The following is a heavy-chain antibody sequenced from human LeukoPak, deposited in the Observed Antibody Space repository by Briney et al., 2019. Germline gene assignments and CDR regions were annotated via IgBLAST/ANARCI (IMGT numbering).Heavy chain of an antibody. CDR1: GYSFTSYF. D-gene: IGHD1/OR15-1a*01. J-gene: IGHJ4*02. Sequence: GESLKISCKCSGYSFTSYFIAWARPLPGKGLEWMGFIWPGHSDTRYSPSLQGQVTISADESTSTAYLQWSSLKASDTAMYYCARPGKNNDYWGQGTLVTVSS. V-gene: IGHV5-51*01. CDR2: IWPGHSDT. CDR3: ARPGKNNDY.